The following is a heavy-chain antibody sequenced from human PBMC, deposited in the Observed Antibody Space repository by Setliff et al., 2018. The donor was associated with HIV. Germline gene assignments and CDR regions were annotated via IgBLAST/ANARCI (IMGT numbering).Heavy chain of an antibody. Sequence: LSLTCTVSGGSISTGVYYWSWIRQPADKALEWIGRISASGSTNYNTSLESRVTLSIDTSNNQFSLKLTSVTAADTAVYYCARVYSRSWFFFDHWGQGILVTVSS. J-gene: IGHJ4*02. CDR2: ISASGST. V-gene: IGHV4-61*02. D-gene: IGHD6-13*01. CDR1: GGSISTGVYY. CDR3: ARVYSRSWFFFDH.